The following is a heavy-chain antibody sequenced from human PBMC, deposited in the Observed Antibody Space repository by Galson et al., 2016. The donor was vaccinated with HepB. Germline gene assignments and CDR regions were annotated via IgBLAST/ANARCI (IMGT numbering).Heavy chain of an antibody. Sequence: RQAPGKGLEWVAVISYDGNNRHYADAVKGRFTISRDSSTNTVYLHMNSLRADDTAVYFCARDRGLLHYYYGMDVWGQGTTVTVSS. CDR3: ARDRGLLHYYYGMDV. J-gene: IGHJ6*02. CDR2: ISYDGNNR. V-gene: IGHV3-33*01. D-gene: IGHD4-17*01.